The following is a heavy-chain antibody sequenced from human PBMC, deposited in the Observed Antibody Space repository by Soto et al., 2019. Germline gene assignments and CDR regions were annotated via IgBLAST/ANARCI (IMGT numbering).Heavy chain of an antibody. V-gene: IGHV4-59*01. CDR1: GGSISSYY. D-gene: IGHD6-19*01. CDR2: IYYSGST. Sequence: SETLSLTCTVSGGSISSYYWSWIRQPPGKGLEWIGYIYYSGSTNYNPSLKSRVTISVDSSKNQFSLKLSSVTAADTAVYYCARAAYSSVWYPLDYWGQGTLVTVSS. J-gene: IGHJ4*02. CDR3: ARAAYSSVWYPLDY.